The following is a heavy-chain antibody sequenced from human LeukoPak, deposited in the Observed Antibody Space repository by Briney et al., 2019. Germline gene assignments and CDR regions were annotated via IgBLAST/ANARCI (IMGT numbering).Heavy chain of an antibody. Sequence: PGGSLRLSCAASGFTFSDYYMSWIRQAPGKGLEWVSAISGSGGSTYYADSVKGRFTISRDNSKNTLYLQMNSLRAEDTAVYYCAKDGQWYPSWFDYWGQGTLVTVSS. J-gene: IGHJ4*02. CDR2: ISGSGGST. D-gene: IGHD6-19*01. CDR3: AKDGQWYPSWFDY. CDR1: GFTFSDYY. V-gene: IGHV3-23*01.